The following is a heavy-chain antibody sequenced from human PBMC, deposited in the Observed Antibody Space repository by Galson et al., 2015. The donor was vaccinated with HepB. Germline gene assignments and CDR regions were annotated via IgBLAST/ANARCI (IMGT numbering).Heavy chain of an antibody. CDR3: ARQHDTSGYYAY. J-gene: IGHJ4*01. CDR1: GVTFSTYA. CDR2: IIPLFGSA. Sequence: CKASGVTFSTYAISWLRQAPGQGLEWMGGIIPLFGSANYAQKLQGRVAITADESTSTTYMELSSLRSEDTALYYCARQHDTSGYYAYWGQEPWSPSPQ. V-gene: IGHV1-69*01. D-gene: IGHD3-22*01.